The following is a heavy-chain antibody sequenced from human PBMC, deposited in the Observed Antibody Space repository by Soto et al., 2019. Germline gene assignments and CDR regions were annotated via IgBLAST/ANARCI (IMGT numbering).Heavy chain of an antibody. CDR3: ARQLWSSYYYYGMDV. J-gene: IGHJ6*02. Sequence: GESLKISCKVSGYSFTSYWIGWVRQMPGKGLEWMGIIYPGDSDTRYSPSFQGQVTISADKSISTAYLQWSSLKASDTAMYYCARQLWSSYYYYGMDVWGQGATVTVSS. CDR1: GYSFTSYW. D-gene: IGHD5-18*01. CDR2: IYPGDSDT. V-gene: IGHV5-51*01.